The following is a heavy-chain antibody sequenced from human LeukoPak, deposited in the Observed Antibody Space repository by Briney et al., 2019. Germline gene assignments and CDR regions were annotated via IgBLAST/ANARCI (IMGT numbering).Heavy chain of an antibody. CDR2: ISSSSSTV. V-gene: IGHV3-48*02. CDR3: ARAQTYYGSGSYLY. Sequence: GGSLRLSCAASGFTFSRYSMNWVRQAPGKGLEWVSYISSSSSTVYYADSLRGRFTISRDNAKNSLYLQMNSLRDEDTAVYYCARAQTYYGSGSYLYWGQGTLVTVSS. D-gene: IGHD3-10*01. J-gene: IGHJ4*02. CDR1: GFTFSRYS.